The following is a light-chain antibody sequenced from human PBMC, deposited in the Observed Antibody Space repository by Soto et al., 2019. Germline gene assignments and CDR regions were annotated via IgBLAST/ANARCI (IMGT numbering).Light chain of an antibody. CDR3: CSFTTSSTYV. Sequence: QSALTQPPSVSGSPGQSVAISCTGTSSDVGSYNRVSWYQQPPGTAPKLMIYDVSNRPSGVPDRFSGSKSGNTASLTISGLQADDEADYYCCSFTTSSTYVFGTGTKVTVL. CDR1: SSDVGSYNR. V-gene: IGLV2-18*02. J-gene: IGLJ1*01. CDR2: DVS.